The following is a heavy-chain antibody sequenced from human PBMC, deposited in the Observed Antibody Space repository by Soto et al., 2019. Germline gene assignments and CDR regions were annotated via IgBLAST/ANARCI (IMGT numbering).Heavy chain of an antibody. CDR2: INPNSGGT. CDR3: ARDRGSGSYSTMRYGMDV. J-gene: IGHJ6*02. CDR1: GYTFTGYY. D-gene: IGHD1-26*01. V-gene: IGHV1-2*04. Sequence: ASVKVSCKASGYTFTGYYMHWVRQAPGQGLEWMGWINPNSGGTNYAQKFQGWVTMTRDTSISTAYMELSRLRSDDTAVYYCARDRGSGSYSTMRYGMDVWGQGTTVTVSS.